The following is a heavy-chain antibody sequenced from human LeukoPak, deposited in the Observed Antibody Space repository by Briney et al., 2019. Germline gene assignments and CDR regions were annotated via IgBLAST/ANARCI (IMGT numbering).Heavy chain of an antibody. D-gene: IGHD2-2*03. V-gene: IGHV1-2*02. CDR1: GYTFTSYA. Sequence: ASVKVSCKASGYTFTSYAMHWVRQAPGQRLEWMGWINPNSGGTNYAQKFQGRVTMTRDTSISTAYMELSRLRSDDTAVYYCARDLDLGWYDPWGQGTLVTVSS. J-gene: IGHJ5*02. CDR3: ARDLDLGWYDP. CDR2: INPNSGGT.